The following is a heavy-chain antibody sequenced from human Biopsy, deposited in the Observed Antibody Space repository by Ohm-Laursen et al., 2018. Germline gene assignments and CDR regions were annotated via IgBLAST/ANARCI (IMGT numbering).Heavy chain of an antibody. J-gene: IGHJ3*02. Sequence: ASVKVSSKTSGYTFTAYGISWVRQAPGQGLEWMGWISTYNDDTNIAQKFQGRVSMTTDTSTRTAYMELRSLRSGDTAIYFCARDPGYDFWSGSDPFDIWGQGTLVTVS. D-gene: IGHD3-3*01. CDR3: ARDPGYDFWSGSDPFDI. V-gene: IGHV1-18*04. CDR2: ISTYNDDT. CDR1: GYTFTAYG.